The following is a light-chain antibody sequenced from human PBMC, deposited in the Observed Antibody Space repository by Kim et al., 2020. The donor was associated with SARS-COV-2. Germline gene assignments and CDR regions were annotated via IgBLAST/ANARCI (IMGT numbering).Light chain of an antibody. CDR1: KNINSY. Sequence: DIQMTQSPSSLAASVGDRVTITCRASKNINSYLNWYQQKPGKAPKLLIYAASTLQSGVPSRFSGSGSGTDFTLTINSLQTEDFATYYCQQSHTAPLLTFGGGTKVDIK. CDR2: AAS. J-gene: IGKJ4*01. V-gene: IGKV1-39*01. CDR3: QQSHTAPLLT.